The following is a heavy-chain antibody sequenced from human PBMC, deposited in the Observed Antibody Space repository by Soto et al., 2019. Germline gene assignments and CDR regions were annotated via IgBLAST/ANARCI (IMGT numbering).Heavy chain of an antibody. V-gene: IGHV4-59*01. J-gene: IGHJ4*02. D-gene: IGHD2-15*01. CDR1: VVSISSNY. Sequence: SENLSLTCTVSVVSISSNYWTWIRQPPGKGLEWIGYVYNSGSTNYNPSLKSRVTISEDTSKSQFSLKVNSMTAADTAVYYCARYCSEPVAAYTLDNWGPASVYTRSS. CDR2: VYNSGST. CDR3: ARYCSEPVAAYTLDN.